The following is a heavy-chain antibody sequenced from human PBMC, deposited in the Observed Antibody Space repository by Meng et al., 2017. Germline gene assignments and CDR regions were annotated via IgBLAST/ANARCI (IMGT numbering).Heavy chain of an antibody. CDR3: ARVAAGGTIGYAFDI. J-gene: IGHJ3*02. Sequence: GGSLRLSCAASGFTFSSYAMHWVRQAPGKGLEWVAVISYDGSNKYYADSVKGRFTISRENSKNTLYLQMNSLRAEDTAVYYCARVAAGGTIGYAFDIWGQGTMVTVSS. V-gene: IGHV3-30*04. D-gene: IGHD6-13*01. CDR1: GFTFSSYA. CDR2: ISYDGSNK.